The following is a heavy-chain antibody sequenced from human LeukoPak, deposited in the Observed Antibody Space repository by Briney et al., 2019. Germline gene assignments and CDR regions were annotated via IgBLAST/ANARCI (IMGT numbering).Heavy chain of an antibody. V-gene: IGHV4-39*01. D-gene: IGHD5-12*01. CDR2: VYYGRTT. Sequence: PSETLSLTCTVSASSFISSSHHWGWIRQSPGKGLEWIGTVYYGRTTYYNPSLDGRVTISLDTSANHFSLQLNSVTAADTAVYYCVRHDGRCGATMGAFDSWGQGSLVTVSS. CDR1: ASSFISSSHH. J-gene: IGHJ5*01. CDR3: VRHDGRCGATMGAFDS.